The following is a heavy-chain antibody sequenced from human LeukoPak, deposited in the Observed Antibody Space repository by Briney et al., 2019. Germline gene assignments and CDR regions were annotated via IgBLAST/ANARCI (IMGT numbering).Heavy chain of an antibody. CDR3: ARRGSHCGGDCYVDY. J-gene: IGHJ4*02. D-gene: IGHD2-21*01. Sequence: SETLSLTCTVSGGSISGYYWSWSRQPPGKGLEWIGYVYDNGNTNYNPSLKSRVTILVDTSKNQFSLKLTSLTAADTAVYYCARRGSHCGGDCYVDYWGQGTLVTVSS. CDR1: GGSISGYY. CDR2: VYDNGNT. V-gene: IGHV4-59*12.